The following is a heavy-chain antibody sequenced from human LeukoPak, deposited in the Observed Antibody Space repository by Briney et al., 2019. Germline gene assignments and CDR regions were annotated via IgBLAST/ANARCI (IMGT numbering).Heavy chain of an antibody. Sequence: GASLKVSCKASGFNFNAYNMHWVRQAPGQGLEWMGGIIPIFGTANYAQKFQGRVTITADESTNTVYMELSSLRSEDTAVYYCARDRGYSYAKKSSNYYYMDVWGKGTSVTISS. CDR3: ARDRGYSYAKKSSNYYYMDV. V-gene: IGHV1-69*13. D-gene: IGHD5-18*01. CDR1: GFNFNAYN. CDR2: IIPIFGTA. J-gene: IGHJ6*03.